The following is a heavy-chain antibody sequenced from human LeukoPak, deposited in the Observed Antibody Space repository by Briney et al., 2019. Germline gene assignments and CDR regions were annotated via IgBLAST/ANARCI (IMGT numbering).Heavy chain of an antibody. Sequence: SVKVSCKASGGTFSSYAISWVRQAPGQGLEWMGGIVPIFGTANYAQKFQGRVTITADESTSTAYMELSSLRSEDRAVYYCARGGGSGSQFYYYYGMDVWGKGTTVTVPS. V-gene: IGHV1-69*01. CDR2: IVPIFGTA. J-gene: IGHJ6*04. D-gene: IGHD3-10*01. CDR3: ARGGGSGSQFYYYYGMDV. CDR1: GGTFSSYA.